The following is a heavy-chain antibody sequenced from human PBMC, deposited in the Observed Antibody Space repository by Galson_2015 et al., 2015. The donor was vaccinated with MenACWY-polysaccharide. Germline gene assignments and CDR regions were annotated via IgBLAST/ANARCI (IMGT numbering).Heavy chain of an antibody. D-gene: IGHD6-13*01. CDR3: TSGQLRWYPFDY. J-gene: IGHJ4*01. V-gene: IGHV4-38-2*02. CDR2: TFHSGSL. CDR1: NSSIKSSYY. Sequence: ETLSLTCSVSNSSIKSSYYWGWVRQPPGRGLEWVGSTFHSGSLYQNPSLRDRVTMSVDTSTNHFSLDLTSVTAADTAVYYCTSGQLRWYPFDYWGHGTLVTVAS.